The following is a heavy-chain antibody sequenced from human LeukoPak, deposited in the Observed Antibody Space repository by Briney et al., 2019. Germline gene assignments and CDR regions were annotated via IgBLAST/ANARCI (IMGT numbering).Heavy chain of an antibody. CDR2: IIPILGTA. V-gene: IGHV1-69*11. Sequence: ASVKVSCKASGGTFSSYAISWVRQAPGQGLEWMGRIIPILGTANYAQKFQGRVTITADESTSTAYMELSSLRSEDTAVYYCARDSASRVVKTPKRLGSHNYFDYWGQGTLVTVSS. J-gene: IGHJ4*02. D-gene: IGHD4-23*01. CDR3: ARDSASRVVKTPKRLGSHNYFDY. CDR1: GGTFSSYA.